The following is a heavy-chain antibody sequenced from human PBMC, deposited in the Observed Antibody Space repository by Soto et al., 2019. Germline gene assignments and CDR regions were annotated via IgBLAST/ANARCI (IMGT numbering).Heavy chain of an antibody. V-gene: IGHV3-48*01. Sequence: GGSLRLSCAASGFTFSSYSMNWVRQAPGKGLEWVSYISSSSSTIYYADSVKGRFTISRDNAKNSLYLQMNSLRAEDTAVYYCARVLGYYYMDVSGKGTTVTVSS. CDR3: ARVLGYYYMDV. CDR2: ISSSSSTI. CDR1: GFTFSSYS. J-gene: IGHJ6*03.